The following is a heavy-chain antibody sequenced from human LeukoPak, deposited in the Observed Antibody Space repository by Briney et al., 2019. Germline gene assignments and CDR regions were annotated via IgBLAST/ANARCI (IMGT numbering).Heavy chain of an antibody. Sequence: SETLSLTCTVSGGSISSGSYYWSWIRQPAGKGLEWIGRIYTSRSTNYNPSLKSRVTISVDTSKNQFSLKLSSVTAADTAVYYCARDLNEGDSSGYFDYWGQGTLVTVSS. V-gene: IGHV4-61*02. J-gene: IGHJ4*02. D-gene: IGHD3-22*01. CDR2: IYTSRST. CDR3: ARDLNEGDSSGYFDY. CDR1: GGSISSGSYY.